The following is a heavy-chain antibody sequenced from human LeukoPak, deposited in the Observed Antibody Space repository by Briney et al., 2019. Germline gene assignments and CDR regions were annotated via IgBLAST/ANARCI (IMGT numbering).Heavy chain of an antibody. Sequence: SETLSLTCTVSGGSISSSSYYWGWIRQPPGKGLEWIGSIYYSGSTYYNPSLKSRVTISVDTSKNQFSLKLSSVTAADTAVYYCARGLGYTSDWGQGTLVTVSS. CDR3: ARGLGYTSD. D-gene: IGHD1-1*01. CDR2: IYYSGST. J-gene: IGHJ4*02. CDR1: GGSISSSSYY. V-gene: IGHV4-39*01.